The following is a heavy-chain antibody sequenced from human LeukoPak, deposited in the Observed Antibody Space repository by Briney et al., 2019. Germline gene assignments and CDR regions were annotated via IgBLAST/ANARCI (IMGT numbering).Heavy chain of an antibody. CDR1: GYTFTGYA. D-gene: IGHD3-22*01. CDR2: INAGNGNT. V-gene: IGHV1-3*01. CDR3: ARDGVGYYYDSSGQYYFDY. J-gene: IGHJ4*02. Sequence: ASVKVSCKSSGYTFTGYAMHWVRQPPGQRLEWMGWINAGNGNTKYSQKFQGRVTITRDTSASTAYMELSSLRSEDTAVYYCARDGVGYYYDSSGQYYFDYWGQGTLVTVSS.